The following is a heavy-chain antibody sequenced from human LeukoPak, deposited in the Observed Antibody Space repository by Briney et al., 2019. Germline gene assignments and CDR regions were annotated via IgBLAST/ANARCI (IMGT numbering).Heavy chain of an antibody. CDR3: ARVLGTYFDY. D-gene: IGHD7-27*01. CDR2: INHSGST. Sequence: SETLSLTCTVSGGSISSSSYYWGWIRQPPGKGLEWIGEINHSGSTNYNPSLKSRVTISVVTSKNQFSLKLSSVTAADTAVYYCARVLGTYFDYWGQGTLITVSS. V-gene: IGHV4-39*07. J-gene: IGHJ4*02. CDR1: GGSISSSSYY.